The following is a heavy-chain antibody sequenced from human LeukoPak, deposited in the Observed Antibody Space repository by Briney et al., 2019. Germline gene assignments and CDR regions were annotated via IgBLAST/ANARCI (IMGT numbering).Heavy chain of an antibody. J-gene: IGHJ4*02. Sequence: GGSLRLSCAASGFSFSTYAMTWLRQAPGKGLEWVALISYDGTNKYYADSVKGRFTISRDNSKNTLYLQMNSLRTEDTALYYCAKSPYAGYYFDYWGQGTLVTVSS. CDR1: GFSFSTYA. CDR3: AKSPYAGYYFDY. CDR2: ISYDGTNK. V-gene: IGHV3-30*18. D-gene: IGHD2-8*01.